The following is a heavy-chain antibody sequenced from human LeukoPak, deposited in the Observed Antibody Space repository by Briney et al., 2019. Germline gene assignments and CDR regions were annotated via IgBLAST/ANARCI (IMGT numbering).Heavy chain of an antibody. CDR1: GFTFSSYA. Sequence: GGSLRLSCAASGFTFSSYAMSWVRQAPGKGLEWVSAISGSGGGTYYADSEKGRLTISRDNTKNTLYLQINSLRAEDTAVYSCAICGADCYYFDYWGQGTLVTVSS. J-gene: IGHJ4*02. V-gene: IGHV3-23*01. D-gene: IGHD2-21*01. CDR2: ISGSGGGT. CDR3: AICGADCYYFDY.